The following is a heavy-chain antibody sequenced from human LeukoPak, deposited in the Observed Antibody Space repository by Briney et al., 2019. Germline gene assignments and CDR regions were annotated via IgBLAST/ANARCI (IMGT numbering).Heavy chain of an antibody. CDR1: GGTFSSYA. V-gene: IGHV1-69*05. D-gene: IGHD5-12*01. Sequence: ASVKVSCKASGGTFSSYAISWVRQAPGQGLEWMGGIIPIFGTANYAQKFQGRVTITTDESTSTAYMELSSLRSEDTAVYYCARGIGGYNYFDYWGQGTLVTASS. CDR2: IIPIFGTA. CDR3: ARGIGGYNYFDY. J-gene: IGHJ4*02.